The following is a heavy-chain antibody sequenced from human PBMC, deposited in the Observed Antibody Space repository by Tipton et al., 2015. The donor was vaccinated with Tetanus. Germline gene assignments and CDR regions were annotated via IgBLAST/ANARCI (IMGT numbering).Heavy chain of an antibody. CDR1: GGSISGSPYF. Sequence: TLSLTCTVSGGSISGSPYFWNWIRQQPGKGPEWIGYIYYSGSTYYNPSLKSRVTMSVDTSKKDFSMRLGSVTAADTAIYYCARLREVVSRSGWAFDYWGQGILVSVSS. CDR3: ARLREVVSRSGWAFDY. V-gene: IGHV4-31*03. CDR2: IYYSGST. D-gene: IGHD3-10*01. J-gene: IGHJ4*02.